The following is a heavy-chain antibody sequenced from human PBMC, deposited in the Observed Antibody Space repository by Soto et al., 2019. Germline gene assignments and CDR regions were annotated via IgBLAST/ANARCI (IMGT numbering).Heavy chain of an antibody. CDR2: IYYSGST. V-gene: IGHV4-59*08. J-gene: IGHJ5*02. CDR3: ARVIAAAGTQCFDP. D-gene: IGHD6-13*01. CDR1: GGSISSYY. Sequence: SETLSLTCTVSGGSISSYYWSWIRQPPGKGLEWIGYIYYSGSTNYNPSLKSRVTISVDTSKNQFSLKLSSVTAADTAVYYCARVIAAAGTQCFDPWGQGTLVTVS.